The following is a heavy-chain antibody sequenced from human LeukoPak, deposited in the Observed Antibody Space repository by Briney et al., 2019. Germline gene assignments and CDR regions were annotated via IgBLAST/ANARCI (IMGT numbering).Heavy chain of an antibody. Sequence: GGSLRLSCAASGFTFSSYSMNWVRQAPGKGLGWVAVISYDGSNKYYADSVKGRFTISRDTFKNTLYLQMNSLRAEDTAVYYCARVSSAGTVRPFDYWGQGTLVTVSS. CDR3: ARVSSAGTVRPFDY. CDR1: GFTFSSYS. D-gene: IGHD6-19*01. CDR2: ISYDGSNK. J-gene: IGHJ4*02. V-gene: IGHV3-30*03.